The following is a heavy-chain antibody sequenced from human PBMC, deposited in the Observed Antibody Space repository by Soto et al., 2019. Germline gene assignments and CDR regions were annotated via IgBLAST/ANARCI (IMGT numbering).Heavy chain of an antibody. Sequence: GASVKVSCKASGYTLTSYAMHWLRQAPGQRLEWMGWINAGNGNTKYSQKFQGRVTITRDTSASTAYMELSSLRSDDTAVYYCARDGGIAAADISDWGQGTLVTVSS. J-gene: IGHJ4*02. D-gene: IGHD6-13*01. CDR1: GYTLTSYA. CDR3: ARDGGIAAADISD. CDR2: INAGNGNT. V-gene: IGHV1-3*01.